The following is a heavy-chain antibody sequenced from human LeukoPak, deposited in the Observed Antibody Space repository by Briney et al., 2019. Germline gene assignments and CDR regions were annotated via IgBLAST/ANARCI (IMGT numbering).Heavy chain of an antibody. CDR3: ARDVVGTNYFDY. D-gene: IGHD2-21*01. V-gene: IGHV4-59*01. J-gene: IGHJ4*02. CDR2: IYYSGGT. Sequence: SETLSLTCTVSGGSISSYYWSWIRQPPGKGLEWIGYIYYSGGTNYDPSLKSRVTISVDTSKNQFSLKLSSVTAADTAVYYCARDVVGTNYFDYWGQGTLVTVSS. CDR1: GGSISSYY.